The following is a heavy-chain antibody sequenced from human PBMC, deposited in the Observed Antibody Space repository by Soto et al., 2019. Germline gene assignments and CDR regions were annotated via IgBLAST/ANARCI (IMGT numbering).Heavy chain of an antibody. CDR1: GFTFSSYW. Sequence: PGGSLRLSCAASGFTFSSYWMHWVRQAPGKGLVWVSRINSDGSSTSYADSVKGRFTISRDNAKNTLYLQMNSLRAEDTAVYYCARDLPYSSSWYYYYGMDVWGQGTTVTVS. J-gene: IGHJ6*02. D-gene: IGHD6-13*01. CDR3: ARDLPYSSSWYYYYGMDV. V-gene: IGHV3-74*01. CDR2: INSDGSST.